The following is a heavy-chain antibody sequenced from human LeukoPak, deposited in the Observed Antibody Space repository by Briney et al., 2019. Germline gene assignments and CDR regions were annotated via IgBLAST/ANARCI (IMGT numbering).Heavy chain of an antibody. Sequence: GGSLRLSCAASGFKFSYYWMTWVRQAPGKGLEWLANIKESGSEKYYVDSVKGRFTISRDNAKNSLYLQMNSLRAEDTAVYYCARERFTSYDYWGQGTLVTVAS. CDR3: ARERFTSYDY. D-gene: IGHD1-26*01. CDR2: IKESGSEK. V-gene: IGHV3-7*01. J-gene: IGHJ4*02. CDR1: GFKFSYYW.